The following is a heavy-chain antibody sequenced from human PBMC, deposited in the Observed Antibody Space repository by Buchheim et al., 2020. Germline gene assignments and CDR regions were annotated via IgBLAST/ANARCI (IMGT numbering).Heavy chain of an antibody. J-gene: IGHJ5*02. CDR1: GGSFSRSS. CDR2: INHTGST. D-gene: IGHD3-3*01. Sequence: QVQLQQWGAGLLKPSETLSLNCAVYGGSFSRSSWSWIRQTPGKGLEWIGEINHTGSTNYNPSLKSRVTISVDRSKNQVSLKLTSVTAADTAVYYCAVTTRGDFWSWGWLDPWGQGTL. V-gene: IGHV4-34*02. CDR3: AVTTRGDFWSWGWLDP.